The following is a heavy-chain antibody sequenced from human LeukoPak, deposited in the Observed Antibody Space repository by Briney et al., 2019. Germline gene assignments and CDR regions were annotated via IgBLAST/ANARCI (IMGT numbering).Heavy chain of an antibody. D-gene: IGHD6-13*01. CDR1: GFTVSSSY. CDR3: ARDLEAANTYYFDY. CDR2: ISSAGTT. Sequence: GGSLRLSCAASGFTVSSSYMSWVRQAPGKGLEWVSIISSAGTTYYADSVKGRFTISRDNSKNTVYLQVNSLRDEDTAVYYCARDLEAANTYYFDYWGQGTIVTVSS. V-gene: IGHV3-66*01. J-gene: IGHJ4*02.